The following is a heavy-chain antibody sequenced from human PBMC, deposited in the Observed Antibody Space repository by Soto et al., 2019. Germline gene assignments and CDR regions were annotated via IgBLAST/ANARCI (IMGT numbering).Heavy chain of an antibody. D-gene: IGHD6-19*01. CDR3: ARRSSGWYFDY. Sequence: EVQLLESGGGLVQPGGSLRLSCAASGFTFSSYAMSWVRQAPGKGLEWVSAISGSGGSTYYAHSVKGRFTISRDNSKNPLYLQMNSLRAEDTAVYYCARRSSGWYFDYWGQGTLVTVSS. CDR1: GFTFSSYA. V-gene: IGHV3-23*01. J-gene: IGHJ4*02. CDR2: ISGSGGST.